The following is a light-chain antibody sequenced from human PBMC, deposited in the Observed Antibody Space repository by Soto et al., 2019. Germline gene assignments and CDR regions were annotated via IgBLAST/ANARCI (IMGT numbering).Light chain of an antibody. V-gene: IGKV3-15*01. Sequence: EIVMTQSPATLSLSPGERATLSCRATQSVATNLAWYQQKPGQPPRLXIYGASTRATGIQARFSGSGAGTDCTRAISSLQPEDVETYYCLQHNTYTWTFGQGTQVDIK. J-gene: IGKJ1*01. CDR2: GAS. CDR1: QSVATN. CDR3: LQHNTYTWT.